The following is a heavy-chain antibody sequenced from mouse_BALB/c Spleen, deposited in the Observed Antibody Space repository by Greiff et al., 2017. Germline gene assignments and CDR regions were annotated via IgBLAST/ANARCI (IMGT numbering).Heavy chain of an antibody. Sequence: EVKVVESGGGLVKPGGSLKLSCAASGFTFSSYAMSWVRQTPEKRLEWVATISSGGSYTYYPDSVKGRFTISRDNAKNTLYLQMSSLRSEDTAMYYCARQGTRNAMDYWGQGTSVTVSS. J-gene: IGHJ4*01. CDR2: ISSGGSYT. CDR1: GFTFSSYA. V-gene: IGHV5-9-3*01. CDR3: ARQGTRNAMDY. D-gene: IGHD3-3*01.